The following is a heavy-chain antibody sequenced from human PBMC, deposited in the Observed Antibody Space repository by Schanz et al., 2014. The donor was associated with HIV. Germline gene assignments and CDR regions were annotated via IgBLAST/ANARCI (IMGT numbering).Heavy chain of an antibody. CDR2: ISGSGGSK. CDR1: GFSFSNSA. V-gene: IGHV3-23*01. J-gene: IGHJ6*02. Sequence: EVQLLESGGGLVLSGGPLRLSCAASGFSFSNSAMTWVRQAPGKGPEWVSAISGSGGSKYYADSVKGRFTISRDNSKNTLYLEMNSLRADDTAVYYCAKDEYYYGSGSYIYFYYGMDVWGQGTTVTVSS. CDR3: AKDEYYYGSGSYIYFYYGMDV. D-gene: IGHD3-10*01.